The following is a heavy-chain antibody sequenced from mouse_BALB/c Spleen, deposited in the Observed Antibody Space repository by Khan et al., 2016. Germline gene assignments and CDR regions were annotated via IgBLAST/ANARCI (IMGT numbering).Heavy chain of an antibody. V-gene: IGHV9-2-1*01. CDR2: IYTETGEP. D-gene: IGHD2-1*01. Sequence: QIQLVQSGPELKKPGETVKISCKASGYTFTVYSMHWVKQAPGKGLKWMGWIYTETGEPKYADDFKGRFAFTLETSASTAYMQINNLKNEDTATYFCARRAYGNVAWFAYWGQGTLVTVSA. J-gene: IGHJ3*01. CDR1: GYTFTVYS. CDR3: ARRAYGNVAWFAY.